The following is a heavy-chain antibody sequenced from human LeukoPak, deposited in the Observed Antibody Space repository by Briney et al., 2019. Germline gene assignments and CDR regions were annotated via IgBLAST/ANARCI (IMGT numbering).Heavy chain of an antibody. CDR3: SRGDDSYKQRNF. Sequence: PSETLSLTCSVSDDSISTKSYYWTWIPQPPGQALEWVATLHYRGTPYYSPSLRSRISIFVDTSKRQFSLQVRSVTASDTAMYYCSRGDDSYKQRNFWGQGTLVTVSS. CDR1: DDSISTKSYY. J-gene: IGHJ4*02. V-gene: IGHV4-39*01. CDR2: LHYRGTP. D-gene: IGHD5-24*01.